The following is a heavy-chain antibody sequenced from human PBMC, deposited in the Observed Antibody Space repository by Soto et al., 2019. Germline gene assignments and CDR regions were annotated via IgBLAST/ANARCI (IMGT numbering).Heavy chain of an antibody. Sequence: SETLSLTCTVSGGSMISYYWSWIRQPPGRGLEWIASIYYSGHTYYNPSLKRRFTISVDTSKNQFSLKLRSVTAADTAVYSCATRLRFGPTPNRFDPWGKGTLVTVAS. CDR2: IYYSGHT. J-gene: IGHJ5*02. CDR1: GGSMISYY. V-gene: IGHV4-59*05. CDR3: ATRLRFGPTPNRFDP. D-gene: IGHD3-10*01.